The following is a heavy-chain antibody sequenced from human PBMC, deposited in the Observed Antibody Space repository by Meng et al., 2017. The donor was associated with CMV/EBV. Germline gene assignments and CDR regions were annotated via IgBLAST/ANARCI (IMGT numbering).Heavy chain of an antibody. CDR3: ARDPIVVVPAALIGDAFDI. J-gene: IGHJ3*02. CDR2: ISSSSSYR. CDR1: GFTFSSYS. V-gene: IGHV3-21*01. Sequence: GESLKISCAASGFTFSSYSVNWVRQAPGKGLEWVSSISSSSSYRYYADSVKGRFTISRDNAKNSLYLQMNSLRAEDTAVYYCARDPIVVVPAALIGDAFDIWGQGTMVTVSS. D-gene: IGHD2-2*01.